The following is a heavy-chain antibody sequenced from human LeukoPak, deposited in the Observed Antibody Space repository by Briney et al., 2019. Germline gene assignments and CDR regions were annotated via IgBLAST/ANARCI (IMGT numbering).Heavy chain of an antibody. J-gene: IGHJ4*01. V-gene: IGHV1-2*02. D-gene: IGHD3-22*01. CDR3: ARSYSYDSSGYYGAK. CDR1: GYTFTGQY. CDR2: INPNSGGT. Sequence: ASVKVSCKASGYTFTGQYIHWVRQAPGQGPEWMGWINPNSGGTNYAQKFQGRVTMTRDTSISTAYMEVSSLRSDNTAVYSGARSYSYDSSGYYGAKRGNGTPVT.